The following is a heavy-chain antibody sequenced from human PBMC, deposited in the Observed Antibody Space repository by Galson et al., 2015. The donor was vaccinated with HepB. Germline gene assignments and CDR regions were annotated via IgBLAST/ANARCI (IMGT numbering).Heavy chain of an antibody. CDR2: IKDDGSER. CDR1: GFTFSRYW. CDR3: AKSGGWYSSSWFHP. D-gene: IGHD6-19*01. Sequence: SLRLSCAASGFTFSRYWMTWVRQAPGNGLEWVANIKDDGSERYYADSMKGRFTISRDNAKNSLYLQIDSLRLEDTAVYYCAKSGGWYSSSWFHPWGQGTLVTVSS. J-gene: IGHJ5*02. V-gene: IGHV3-7*03.